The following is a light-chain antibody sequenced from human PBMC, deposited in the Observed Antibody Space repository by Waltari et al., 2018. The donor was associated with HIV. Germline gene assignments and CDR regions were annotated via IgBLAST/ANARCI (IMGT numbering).Light chain of an antibody. CDR2: DVD. V-gene: IGLV2-14*03. CDR1: ASDFGLYNF. CDR3: AFFTDDNTLL. Sequence: SAVTQPASVSGLPGQSITISCTGDASDFGLYNFVSWYQQHPGKLPRLIVYDVDSPASGISTRFSGSKSGHTASLSISGLRAEDEADYYCAFFTDDNTLLFGGGTKVTVL. J-gene: IGLJ3*02.